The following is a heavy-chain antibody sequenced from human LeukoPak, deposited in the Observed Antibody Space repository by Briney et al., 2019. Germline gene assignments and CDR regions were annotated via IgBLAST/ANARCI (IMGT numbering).Heavy chain of an antibody. Sequence: PSETLSLTCAVYGGSFSGYYWSWIRQPPGKGLEWIGEINHSGSTNYNPSLKSRVTISVDTSKNQFSLKLSSVTAADTAVYYCARGESGYSYGLRVWGQGTLVTVSS. J-gene: IGHJ4*02. CDR1: GGSFSGYY. CDR2: INHSGST. D-gene: IGHD5-18*01. V-gene: IGHV4-34*01. CDR3: ARGESGYSYGLRV.